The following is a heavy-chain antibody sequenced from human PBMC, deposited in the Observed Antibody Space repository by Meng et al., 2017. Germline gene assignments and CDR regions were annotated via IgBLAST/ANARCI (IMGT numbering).Heavy chain of an antibody. Sequence: ASVKVSCKPSGYNFPDYYIHWVRRAPGQGLEWMGRINPKSGDTHYAQKFQARVTMTGDTSISTAYMELSGLRSDDTAMYYCARVGLDAEYFQHWGQGTLVTVSS. CDR3: ARVGLDAEYFQH. J-gene: IGHJ1*01. CDR2: INPKSGDT. CDR1: GYNFPDYY. D-gene: IGHD3-16*01. V-gene: IGHV1-2*06.